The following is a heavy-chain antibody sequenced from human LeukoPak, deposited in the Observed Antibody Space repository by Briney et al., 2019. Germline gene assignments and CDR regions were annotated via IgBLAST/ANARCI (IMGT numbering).Heavy chain of an antibody. CDR1: GGSISSGTYS. J-gene: IGHJ4*02. CDR2: IYHSGST. D-gene: IGHD6-13*01. CDR3: ARYSSSWWSFDY. Sequence: SETLSLTCVVSGGSISSGTYSWSWIRQPPGKGLEWIGYIYHSGSTYYNPSLKSRVTISVDTSKNQFSLKLRSVTAADTAVYYCARYSSSWWSFDYWGQGTLVTVSS. V-gene: IGHV4-30-2*02.